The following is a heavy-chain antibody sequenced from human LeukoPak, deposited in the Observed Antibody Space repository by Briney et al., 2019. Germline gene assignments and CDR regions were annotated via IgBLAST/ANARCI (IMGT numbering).Heavy chain of an antibody. Sequence: ASVKVSCKASGYTFTGYYMHRVRQAPGQGLEWMGWINPNSGGTNYAQKFQGRVTMTRDTSISTAYMELSRLTSDDTAVYYCARDPPIGGADVFDIWGQGAMVTVSS. D-gene: IGHD3-10*01. V-gene: IGHV1-2*02. CDR2: INPNSGGT. J-gene: IGHJ3*02. CDR1: GYTFTGYY. CDR3: ARDPPIGGADVFDI.